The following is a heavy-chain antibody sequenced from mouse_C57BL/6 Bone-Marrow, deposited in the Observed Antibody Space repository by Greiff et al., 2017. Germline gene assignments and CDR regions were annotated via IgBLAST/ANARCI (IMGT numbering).Heavy chain of an antibody. J-gene: IGHJ2*01. CDR3: ARGTTPYGDDFDY. V-gene: IGHV1-26*01. CDR1: GYTFTDYY. CDR2: INPNNGGT. D-gene: IGHD2-13*01. Sequence: EVQLQQSGPELVKPGASVKISCKASGYTFTDYYMNWVKQSHGKSLEWIGDINPNNGGTSYNQKFKGKATLTVDKSSSTAYMELRSLTSEDSAVYYCARGTTPYGDDFDYWGQGTTLTVSS.